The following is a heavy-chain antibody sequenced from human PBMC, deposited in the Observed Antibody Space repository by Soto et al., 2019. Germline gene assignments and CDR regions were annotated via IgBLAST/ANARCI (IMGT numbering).Heavy chain of an antibody. CDR3: TTDELATNGY. CDR1: GFTFSNAW. D-gene: IGHD1-1*01. CDR2: IKSKTHGGTT. J-gene: IGHJ4*02. V-gene: IGHV3-15*01. Sequence: EMQLVESGGGLVKPGGSLRLSCAASGFTFSNAWMSWVRQAAGKGLEWVGRIKSKTHGGTTDYAAPVQGRFTISREDSKTTPFLHRHSLKTEETAVYYFTTDELATNGYGGQGTLVTVSS.